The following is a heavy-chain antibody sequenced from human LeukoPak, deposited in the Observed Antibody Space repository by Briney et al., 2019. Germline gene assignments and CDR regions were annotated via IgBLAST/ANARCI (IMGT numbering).Heavy chain of an antibody. CDR2: IYPGDSDT. Sequence: GESLKISCKGSGYSFINYWIGWVRQMPGKGLEWMGIIYPGDSDTKYSPSFQGQVTISADKSITTTYLQWSSLKASDTAIYYCARRSSIATRLFDFWGQGTLVTVSS. V-gene: IGHV5-51*01. J-gene: IGHJ4*02. D-gene: IGHD6-6*01. CDR3: ARRSSIATRLFDF. CDR1: GYSFINYW.